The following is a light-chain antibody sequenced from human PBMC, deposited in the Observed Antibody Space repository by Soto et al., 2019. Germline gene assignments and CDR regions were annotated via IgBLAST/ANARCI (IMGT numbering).Light chain of an antibody. CDR3: QQFGVSPT. J-gene: IGKJ4*01. V-gene: IGKV3-11*01. CDR2: DAS. CDR1: QSVSSY. Sequence: EIVLTQSPATLSLSPGERATLSCRASQSVSSYLAWYQQKPGQAPRLLIYDASNRATGIPVRFSGSGSGTEFTLTISKLEPEDFAVYYCQQFGVSPTFGGGTKVDIK.